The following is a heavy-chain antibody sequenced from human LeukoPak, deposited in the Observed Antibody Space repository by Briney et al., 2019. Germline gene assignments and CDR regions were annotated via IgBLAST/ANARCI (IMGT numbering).Heavy chain of an antibody. CDR1: VYTFTNYH. Sequence: ASLKVSCKASVYTFTNYHINRVRPAPGHGLEWTGWMNPNNGDSDYAHKFQGTGTITRDTSITTPYMELRSLRSDDTAVYFCARTTSFTGSGYDCWGQGTLVTVSS. D-gene: IGHD6-25*01. CDR2: MNPNNGDS. J-gene: IGHJ4*02. CDR3: ARTTSFTGSGYDC. V-gene: IGHV1-8*03.